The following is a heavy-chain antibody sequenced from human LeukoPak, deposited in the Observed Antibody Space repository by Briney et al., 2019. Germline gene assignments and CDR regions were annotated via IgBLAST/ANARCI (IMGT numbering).Heavy chain of an antibody. CDR1: GYTFSGYY. CDR2: INTNSGGT. Sequence: ASVKVPCKASGYTFSGYYIHWVRQAPGQGLEWMGWINTNSGGTKYAQRFQGRVTMTRDTSTSTAYMEVSRLRSDDTAVYFCASSRFLEWLYLLDYWGQGTLVTVSS. CDR3: ASSRFLEWLYLLDY. J-gene: IGHJ4*02. D-gene: IGHD3-3*01. V-gene: IGHV1-2*02.